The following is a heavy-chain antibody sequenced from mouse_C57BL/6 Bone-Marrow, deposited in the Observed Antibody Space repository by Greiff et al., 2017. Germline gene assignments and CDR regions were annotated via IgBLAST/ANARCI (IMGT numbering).Heavy chain of an antibody. Sequence: VQLQQSGAELVRPGASVTLSCKASGYTFTDYEMHWVKQTPVPGLEWIGAIDPETGGTAYNQKFKGKAILTADKSSSTAYMELRSLTSEDSAVYYCTRGYGSSYAMDYWGQGTSVTGSS. CDR2: IDPETGGT. CDR1: GYTFTDYE. CDR3: TRGYGSSYAMDY. D-gene: IGHD1-1*01. J-gene: IGHJ4*01. V-gene: IGHV1-15*01.